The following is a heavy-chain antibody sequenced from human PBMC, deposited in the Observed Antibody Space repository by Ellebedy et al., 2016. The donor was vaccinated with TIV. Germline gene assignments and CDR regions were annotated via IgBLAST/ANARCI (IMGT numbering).Heavy chain of an antibody. Sequence: SGPTLVKPTETLTLTCTVSGFSLSNVIMSVSWIRQPPGKALEWLAHIFSNDKKSYITSLKNRPTVSKDTAKSQVVLTMTNMEPVDTATYYCAQTLLYCGGDCSYLFYYWGQGTLVTVSS. V-gene: IGHV2-26*01. J-gene: IGHJ4*02. CDR1: GFSLSNVIMS. D-gene: IGHD2-21*02. CDR2: IFSNDKK. CDR3: AQTLLYCGGDCSYLFYY.